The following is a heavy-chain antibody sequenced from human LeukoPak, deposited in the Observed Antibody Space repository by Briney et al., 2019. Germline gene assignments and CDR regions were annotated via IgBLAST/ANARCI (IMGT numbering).Heavy chain of an antibody. CDR3: ATDIAVAGRGTYYFDY. V-gene: IGHV1-2*02. Sequence: ASVKVFCKASGYTFTGYYMHWVRQAPGQGLEWMGWINPNSGGTNYAQKFQGRVTMTRDTSISTAYMELSRLRSDDTAVYYCATDIAVAGRGTYYFDYWGQGTLVTVSS. J-gene: IGHJ4*02. CDR2: INPNSGGT. D-gene: IGHD6-19*01. CDR1: GYTFTGYY.